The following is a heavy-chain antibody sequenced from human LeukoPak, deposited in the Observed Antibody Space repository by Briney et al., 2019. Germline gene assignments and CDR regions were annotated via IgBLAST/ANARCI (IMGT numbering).Heavy chain of an antibody. V-gene: IGHV3-7*05. CDR2: IKQDGSEK. D-gene: IGHD3-3*01. J-gene: IGHJ4*02. CDR3: ARGGGDFWSGYSVFDY. CDR1: GFTFSSYW. Sequence: GGSLRLSCAASGFTFSSYWMSWVRQAPGRGLEWVANIKQDGSEKYYLDSVKGRFTISRDNAKNSLYLQMNSLRAEDRAVYYCARGGGDFWSGYSVFDYWGQGTLVTVSS.